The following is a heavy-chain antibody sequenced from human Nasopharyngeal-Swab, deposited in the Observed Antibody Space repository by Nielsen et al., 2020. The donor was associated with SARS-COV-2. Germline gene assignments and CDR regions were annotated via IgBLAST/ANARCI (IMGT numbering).Heavy chain of an antibody. CDR1: GFTFSSYA. J-gene: IGHJ4*02. CDR3: ASDPYCSGGSCYDY. Sequence: GESLKISCAASGFTFSSYAMHWVRQAPGKGLEWVAVISYDGSNKYYADSVKDRFTISRDNSKNTLYLQMNSLRAEDTAVYYCASDPYCSGGSCYDYWGQGTLVTVSS. V-gene: IGHV3-30*04. CDR2: ISYDGSNK. D-gene: IGHD2-15*01.